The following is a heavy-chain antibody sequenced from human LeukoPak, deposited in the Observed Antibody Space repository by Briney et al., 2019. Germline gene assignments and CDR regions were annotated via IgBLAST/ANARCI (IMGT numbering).Heavy chain of an antibody. CDR2: INHSGST. CDR1: GGSFSGYY. CDR3: ARGGYYGSGSYGAHYYYYMDV. Sequence: SETLSLTCAVYGGSFSGYYWSWIRQPPGKGLEWIGEINHSGSTNYNPSLKSRVTISVDTSKNQFSLKPSSVTAADTAVYYCARGGYYGSGSYGAHYYYYMDVWGKGTTVTVSS. D-gene: IGHD3-10*01. J-gene: IGHJ6*03. V-gene: IGHV4-34*01.